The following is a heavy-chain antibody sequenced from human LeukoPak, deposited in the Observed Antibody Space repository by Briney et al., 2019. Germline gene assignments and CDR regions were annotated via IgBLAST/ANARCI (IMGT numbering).Heavy chain of an antibody. CDR1: RFTFSSYA. CDR3: AKDLTMVRGVIIPRGFDY. CDR2: ICGSGGST. V-gene: IGHV3-23*01. J-gene: IGHJ4*02. D-gene: IGHD3-10*01. Sequence: GGSLRLSCAPSRFTFSSYAMSSVRQTPGPGLEWVSAICGSGGSTYYADSVKGRFTISRDNSKNTLYLQMNSLRAEDTAVYYCAKDLTMVRGVIIPRGFDYWGQGTLVTVSS.